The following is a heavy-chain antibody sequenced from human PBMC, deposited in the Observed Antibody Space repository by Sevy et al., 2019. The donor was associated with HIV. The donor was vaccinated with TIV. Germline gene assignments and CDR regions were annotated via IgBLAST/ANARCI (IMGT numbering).Heavy chain of an antibody. CDR1: GFTFGDYA. Sequence: GGSLRLSCTGSGFTFGDYAMSWFRQAPGMGLEWVGFIRSKDYGGATEYAASVKGRFTISRDDSKSIADLQMNSLKTEDTAVYYCTRGYYYDSSGYFFDYWGQGTLVTVSS. CDR2: IRSKDYGGAT. V-gene: IGHV3-49*03. D-gene: IGHD3-22*01. CDR3: TRGYYYDSSGYFFDY. J-gene: IGHJ4*02.